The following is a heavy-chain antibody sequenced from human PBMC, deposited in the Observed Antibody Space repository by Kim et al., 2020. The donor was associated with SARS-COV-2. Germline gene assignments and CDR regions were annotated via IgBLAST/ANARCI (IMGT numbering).Heavy chain of an antibody. CDR1: GGSFSGYY. D-gene: IGHD3-3*01. Sequence: SETLSLTCAVYGGSFSGYYWSWIRQPPGKGLEWIGEINHSGSTNYNPSLKSRVTISVDTSKNQFSLKLSSVTAADTAVYYCARDAIPPYYDFWSGYPIHNWFDPWGQGTLVTVSS. V-gene: IGHV4-34*01. CDR2: INHSGST. J-gene: IGHJ5*02. CDR3: ARDAIPPYYDFWSGYPIHNWFDP.